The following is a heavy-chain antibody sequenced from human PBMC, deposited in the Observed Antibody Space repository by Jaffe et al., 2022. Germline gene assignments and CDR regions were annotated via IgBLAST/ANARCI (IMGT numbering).Heavy chain of an antibody. D-gene: IGHD6-19*01. CDR3: ATNLGIVVAGRSFDV. CDR2: FDPTGGKT. V-gene: IGHV1-46*01. J-gene: IGHJ4*02. Sequence: QARLVQSGAEVKKPGASLNISCEASKFTFGTYHIHWVRQAPGQGLEWMGFFDPTGGKTSHIERFRDRLTMTRDPSTTTFYLKLNSLTADDTAVYYCATNLGIVVAGRSFDVWGQGTLVIVSS. CDR1: KFTFGTYH.